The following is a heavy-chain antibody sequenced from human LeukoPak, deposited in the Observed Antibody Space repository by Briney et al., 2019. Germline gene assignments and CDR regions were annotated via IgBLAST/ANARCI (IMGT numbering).Heavy chain of an antibody. Sequence: SSVKVSCKATGCTFANYAINWVRPAPGKGRAWMGCISVDNDDTNDAQRLQSRVTMTTDTSTNTAYVELRGLRSDDTAVYYCARANCAGDCYLKHWGQGTLVTVSS. D-gene: IGHD2-21*02. CDR3: ARANCAGDCYLKH. V-gene: IGHV1-18*01. CDR1: GCTFANYA. J-gene: IGHJ4*02. CDR2: ISVDNDDT.